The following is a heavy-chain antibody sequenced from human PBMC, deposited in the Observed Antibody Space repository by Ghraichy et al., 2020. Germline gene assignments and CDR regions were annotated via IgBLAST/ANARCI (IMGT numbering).Heavy chain of an antibody. CDR1: GGSVNSGSFY. Sequence: GSLRLSCTVSGGSVNSGSFYWSWVRQPPGKGLEWIGYIYFTGNTNYNPSLKSRVTISLDTSKNQFSLKLNSVTAADTAVYYCARDNTVLNSSASRGIYYFDYWGQGILVAVSS. D-gene: IGHD6-6*01. CDR2: IYFTGNT. J-gene: IGHJ4*02. V-gene: IGHV4-61*01. CDR3: ARDNTVLNSSASRGIYYFDY.